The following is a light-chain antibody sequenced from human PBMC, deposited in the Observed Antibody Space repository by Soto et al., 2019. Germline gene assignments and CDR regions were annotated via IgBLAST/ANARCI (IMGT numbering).Light chain of an antibody. CDR2: LGS. V-gene: IGKV2-28*01. Sequence: DIVLTQSPVSLPVTPGEPASISCRSSQSLLHSNVYNYLDWFLQKPGQSPQLLISLGSNRASGVPDRFSGSGSGTDFTLKISRVEAEDVGVYYCMQALQSPKTFGQGTKVEIK. J-gene: IGKJ1*01. CDR1: QSLLHSNVYNY. CDR3: MQALQSPKT.